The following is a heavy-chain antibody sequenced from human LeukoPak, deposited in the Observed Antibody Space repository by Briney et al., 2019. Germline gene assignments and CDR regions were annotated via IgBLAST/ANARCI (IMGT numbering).Heavy chain of an antibody. CDR1: GFTFSSYG. V-gene: IGHV3-30*03. CDR3: ARDWPYCGGDCSDAFDI. Sequence: GGSLRLSCAASGFTFSSYGMHWVRQAPGKGLEWVAVISYDGSNKYYADSVKGRFTISRDNSKNTLYLQMNSLRAEDTAVYYCARDWPYCGGDCSDAFDIWGQGTMVTVSS. CDR2: ISYDGSNK. J-gene: IGHJ3*02. D-gene: IGHD2-21*02.